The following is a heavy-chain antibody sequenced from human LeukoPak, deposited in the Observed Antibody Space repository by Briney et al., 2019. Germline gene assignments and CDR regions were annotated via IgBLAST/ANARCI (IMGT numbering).Heavy chain of an antibody. D-gene: IGHD4-17*01. Sequence: SETLSLTCTVSGGSISGYYWSWIRQPPGKGLEWIAYIYYSGSTNYNPSLKSRVTMSVDTSKNQFSLKLSSVTAADTAVYYCARDRGDYGDNFDYWGQGTLVTVSS. CDR1: GGSISGYY. J-gene: IGHJ4*02. CDR3: ARDRGDYGDNFDY. CDR2: IYYSGST. V-gene: IGHV4-59*12.